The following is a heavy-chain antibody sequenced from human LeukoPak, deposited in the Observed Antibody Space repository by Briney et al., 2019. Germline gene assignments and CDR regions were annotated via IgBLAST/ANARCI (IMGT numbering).Heavy chain of an antibody. Sequence: GASVKVSCKASGYTFTGYYMHWVRQAPGQGLEWMGWINPNSGGTNYAQKFQGRVTMTRDTSISTAYMELSRLRSDDTAVYYCASGGRYCSRPSSYNPDYGGQETLVTVPS. J-gene: IGHJ4*02. CDR3: ASGGRYCSRPSSYNPDY. CDR1: GYTFTGYY. V-gene: IGHV1-2*02. CDR2: INPNSGGT. D-gene: IGHD2-2*02.